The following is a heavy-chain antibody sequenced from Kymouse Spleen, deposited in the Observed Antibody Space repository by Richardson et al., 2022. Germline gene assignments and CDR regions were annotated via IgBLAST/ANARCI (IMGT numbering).Heavy chain of an antibody. J-gene: IGHJ6*02. CDR3: ARRHYGSGSYYKNPYYGMDV. CDR1: GGSISSSSYY. D-gene: IGHD3-10*01. CDR2: IYYSGST. Sequence: QLQLQESGPGLVKPSETLSLTCTVSGGSISSSSYYWGWIRQPPGKGLEWIGSIYYSGSTYYNPSLKSRVTISVDTSKNQFSLKLSSVTAADTAVYYCARRHYGSGSYYKNPYYGMDVWGQGTTVTVSS. V-gene: IGHV4-39*01.